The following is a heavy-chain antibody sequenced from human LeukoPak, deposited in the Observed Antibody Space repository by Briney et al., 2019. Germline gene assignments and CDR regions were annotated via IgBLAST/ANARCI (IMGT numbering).Heavy chain of an antibody. J-gene: IGHJ4*02. CDR2: SSAYNGNT. CDR1: GYTFTSYG. V-gene: IGHV1-18*01. CDR3: ASTPYSSGWYYFDY. D-gene: IGHD6-19*01. Sequence: ASVKVSCKASGYTFTSYGISWVRQAPGQGLEWMGWSSAYNGNTNYAQKLQGRVTMTTDTSTSTAYMELRSLRSDDTAVYYCASTPYSSGWYYFDYWGQGTLVTVSS.